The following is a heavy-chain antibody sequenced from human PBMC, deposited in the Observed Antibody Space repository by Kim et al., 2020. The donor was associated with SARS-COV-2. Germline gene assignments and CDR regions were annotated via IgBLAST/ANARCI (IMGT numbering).Heavy chain of an antibody. J-gene: IGHJ4*02. V-gene: IGHV3-7*01. Sequence: DSVKGRFTISRDNAKNSLYLQMNSLRAEDTAVYYCARETAGRPRAGAFDYWGQGTLVTVSS. CDR3: ARETAGRPRAGAFDY. D-gene: IGHD1-26*01.